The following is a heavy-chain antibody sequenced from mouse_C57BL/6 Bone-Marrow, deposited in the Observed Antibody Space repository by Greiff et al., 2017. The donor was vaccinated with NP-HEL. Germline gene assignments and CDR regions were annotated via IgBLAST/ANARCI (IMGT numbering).Heavy chain of an antibody. V-gene: IGHV1-82*01. J-gene: IGHJ3*01. D-gene: IGHD1-1*01. Sequence: VKLQQSGPELVKPGASVKISCKASGYAFSSSWMNWVKQRPGKGLEWIGRIYPGDGDTNYNGKFKGKATLTADKSSSTACMQLSSLTSEDSAVYFCASPITTVVAPRGQGTLVTVSA. CDR2: IYPGDGDT. CDR1: GYAFSSSW. CDR3: ASPITTVVAP.